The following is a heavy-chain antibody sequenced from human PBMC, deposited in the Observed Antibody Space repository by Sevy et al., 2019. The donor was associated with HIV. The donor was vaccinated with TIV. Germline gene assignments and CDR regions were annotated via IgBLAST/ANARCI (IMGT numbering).Heavy chain of an antibody. CDR1: GYTFSDSGYY. CDR2: INPKSGAT. V-gene: IGHV1-2*02. Sequence: ASVKVSCKASGYTFSDSGYYVHWVRQAPGQGLEWMGWINPKSGATNYAQKFQGRVTMTRDTSVSTANMEPSRLTSDDTAVYYCARESYDCWTGPVDYDYGMDVWGQGTTVTVSS. CDR3: ARESYDCWTGPVDYDYGMDV. J-gene: IGHJ6*02. D-gene: IGHD3-3*01.